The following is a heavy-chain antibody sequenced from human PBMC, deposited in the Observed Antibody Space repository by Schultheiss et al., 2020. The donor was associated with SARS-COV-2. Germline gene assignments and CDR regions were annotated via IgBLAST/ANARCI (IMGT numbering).Heavy chain of an antibody. D-gene: IGHD5-12*01. CDR1: GFTFSDYY. CDR3: ARDHSGYDCAIDY. V-gene: IGHV3-11*01. J-gene: IGHJ4*02. CDR2: ISGSGDNT. Sequence: GGSLRLSCAASGFTFSDYYMSWIRQAPGKGLEWVSAISGSGDNTYYADSVKGRFTISRGNAKISLYLQMNSLRAEDTAVYYCARDHSGYDCAIDYWGQGTLVTVAS.